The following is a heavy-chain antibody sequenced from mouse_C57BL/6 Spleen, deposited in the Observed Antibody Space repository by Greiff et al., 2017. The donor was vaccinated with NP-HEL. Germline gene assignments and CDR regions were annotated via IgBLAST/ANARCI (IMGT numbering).Heavy chain of an antibody. Sequence: VKLVESGAELVRPGASVKLSCKASGYTFTDYYINWVKQRPGQGLEWIARIYPGSGNTYYNEKFKGKATLTAEKSSSTAYMQLSSLTSEDSAVYVCANQIYDGSPWFAYWGQGTLVTVSA. J-gene: IGHJ3*01. CDR2: IYPGSGNT. CDR1: GYTFTDYY. D-gene: IGHD2-3*01. V-gene: IGHV1-76*01. CDR3: ANQIYDGSPWFAY.